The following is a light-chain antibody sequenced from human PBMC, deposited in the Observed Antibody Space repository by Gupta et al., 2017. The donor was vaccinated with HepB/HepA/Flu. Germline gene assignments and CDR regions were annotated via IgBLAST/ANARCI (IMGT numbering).Light chain of an antibody. CDR1: SSDVGGYNY. CDR3: CSNAGTDIWV. Sequence: SALTQPRSVSGSPGQSVTISCTGTSSDVGGYNYVSCHQQHPGKAPKLIIFDVSKRPAGVRGRFSGSKAGNTAFLTISGLEEEEDDEYYSCSNAGTDIWVFGGGTKLTVL. J-gene: IGLJ3*02. V-gene: IGLV2-11*01. CDR2: DVS.